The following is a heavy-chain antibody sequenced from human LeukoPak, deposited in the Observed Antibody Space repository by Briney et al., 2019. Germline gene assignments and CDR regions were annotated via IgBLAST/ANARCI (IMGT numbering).Heavy chain of an antibody. Sequence: GGSLRLSCAASGFTFRSYNMNWVRQAPGKGLEWVSYISTTSNSIYYADSVKDRFIISRGNAKNSLYLHMDSLRDEDTAVYYCARDSVMKYWGQGTLVTVSS. CDR3: ARDSVMKY. CDR1: GFTFRSYN. J-gene: IGHJ4*02. V-gene: IGHV3-48*02. CDR2: ISTTSNSI.